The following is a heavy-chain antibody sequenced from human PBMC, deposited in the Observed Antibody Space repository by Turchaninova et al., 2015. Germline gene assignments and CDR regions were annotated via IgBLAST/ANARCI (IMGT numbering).Heavy chain of an antibody. Sequence: EVQLMESGGGLVQPGGSLGLSCAASEFTFSDYWLSWVGQAPGKGLEGVANRNQEGTEKQYVDTCKGRCTVSRDNAKKSLYLKSNSLRAEDTAVYYCARHNWGSGDYWGQGTLVTVSS. V-gene: IGHV3-7*03. CDR3: ARHNWGSGDY. J-gene: IGHJ4*02. CDR1: EFTFSDYW. CDR2: RNQEGTEK. D-gene: IGHD7-27*01.